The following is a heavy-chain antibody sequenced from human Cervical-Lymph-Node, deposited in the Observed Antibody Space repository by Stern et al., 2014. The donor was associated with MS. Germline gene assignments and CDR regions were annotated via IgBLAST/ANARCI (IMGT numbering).Heavy chain of an antibody. CDR3: ARDTSSPERSDW. CDR2: ITNGGST. CDR1: GFTVSRAY. J-gene: IGHJ4*02. D-gene: IGHD1-1*01. V-gene: IGHV3-53*01. Sequence: EVQLVESGGGVIQPGGSLRLSCTASGFTVSRAYMTWVRQAPGKGLEWVSRITNGGSTFYTDSVKGRFTISRDDSKNTVYLHMTSLRAEDTAMYYCARDTSSPERSDWWGQGTLVTVSS.